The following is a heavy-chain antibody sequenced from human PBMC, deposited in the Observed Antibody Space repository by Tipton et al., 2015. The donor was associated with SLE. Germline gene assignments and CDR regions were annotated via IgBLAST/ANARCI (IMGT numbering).Heavy chain of an antibody. CDR3: AKEGEPTFPAADPFDY. D-gene: IGHD1-14*01. J-gene: IGHJ4*02. CDR2: ISGNDGST. CDR1: GFTLSTYG. V-gene: IGHV3-23*01. Sequence: SLRLSCAASGFTLSTYGMSWVRQAPGKGLEWVSSISGNDGSTYYADSVKGRFTISRDKAKNTLYLQMNSLRVEDTALYFCAKEGEPTFPAADPFDYWGQGTLVPVSS.